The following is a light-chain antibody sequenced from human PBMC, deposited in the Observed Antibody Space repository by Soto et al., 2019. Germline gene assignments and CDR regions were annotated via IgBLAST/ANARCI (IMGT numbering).Light chain of an antibody. CDR3: QQYGNLPAFT. CDR1: QDIRKY. V-gene: IGKV1-33*01. CDR2: GAS. J-gene: IGKJ3*01. Sequence: DIPMTQSPSSLSASVGDRVTITCQASQDIRKYLNWYQQKPGRAPKLLIYGASNLETGVPSRFSGRGYGTDFIFTISSLQPEDIATYYCQQYGNLPAFTFGPGTRVAI.